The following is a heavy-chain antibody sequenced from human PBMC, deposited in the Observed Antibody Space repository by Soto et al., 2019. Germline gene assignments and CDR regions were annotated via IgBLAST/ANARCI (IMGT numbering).Heavy chain of an antibody. J-gene: IGHJ4*02. V-gene: IGHV1-3*05. Sequence: QVQLVQSGAEEKKPGASVKGSCKASGYTFTGYAMHWVRQAPGQRLEWMGWFNAGNGNTKYSQKFQGRVTITRDTSASTAYMELSSLRSEDTAVYYCARAVAVAADFDYWGQGTLVTVSS. D-gene: IGHD6-19*01. CDR2: FNAGNGNT. CDR3: ARAVAVAADFDY. CDR1: GYTFTGYA.